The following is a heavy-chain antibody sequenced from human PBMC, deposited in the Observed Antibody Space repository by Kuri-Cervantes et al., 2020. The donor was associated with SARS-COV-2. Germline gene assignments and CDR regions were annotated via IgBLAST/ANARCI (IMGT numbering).Heavy chain of an antibody. CDR1: GFTFSSYW. CDR2: IKQDGSEK. J-gene: IGHJ4*02. CDR3: AREPQGYSGYDYFDY. V-gene: IGHV3-7*01. D-gene: IGHD5-12*01. Sequence: GESLKISCAASGFTFSSYWMSWVRQAPGKGLEWVANIKQDGSEKYYVDSVRGRFTISRDNAENSLYLQMNSLRAEDTAVYYCAREPQGYSGYDYFDYWGQGTLVTVSS.